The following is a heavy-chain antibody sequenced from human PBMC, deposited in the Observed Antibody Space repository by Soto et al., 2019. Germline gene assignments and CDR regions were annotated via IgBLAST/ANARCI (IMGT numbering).Heavy chain of an antibody. CDR2: INSDGSST. CDR1: GFTFSSYW. Sequence: PGGSLRLSCAASGFTFSSYWMHWVRQAPGKGLVWVSRINSDGSSTSYADSVKGRFTISRDNAKNTLYLQMNSLRAEDTAVYYCARAGGITMVRGVKPAYYGMDVWGQGTTVTVSS. J-gene: IGHJ6*02. D-gene: IGHD3-10*01. CDR3: ARAGGITMVRGVKPAYYGMDV. V-gene: IGHV3-74*01.